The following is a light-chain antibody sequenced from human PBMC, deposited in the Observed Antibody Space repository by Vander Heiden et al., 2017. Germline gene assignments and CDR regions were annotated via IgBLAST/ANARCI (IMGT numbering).Light chain of an antibody. Sequence: AIRMTQSPSSFSASTGARDTITGRASQGISTYLAWYQQKPGKAPKLLIYAASTLQSGVPSRFSGSGSGTDFTLTISCLQSEDFATYYCQHYYTYPRTFGQGTKVEIK. V-gene: IGKV1-8*01. J-gene: IGKJ1*01. CDR2: AAS. CDR3: QHYYTYPRT. CDR1: QGISTY.